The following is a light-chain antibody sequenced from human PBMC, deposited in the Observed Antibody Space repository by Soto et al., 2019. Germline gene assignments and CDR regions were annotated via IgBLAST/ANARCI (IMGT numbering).Light chain of an antibody. CDR2: EAS. J-gene: IGKJ1*01. Sequence: DIQMTQSPSSLSASVGDRVTITCRASQDVRDDLGWYQQTPGKAPERLIYEASTLHRGVPSRFSSSGSGTEFTLTISSLQPEDFATYYCLQYSSYPWTFGQGTNVEIK. CDR3: LQYSSYPWT. CDR1: QDVRDD. V-gene: IGKV1-17*01.